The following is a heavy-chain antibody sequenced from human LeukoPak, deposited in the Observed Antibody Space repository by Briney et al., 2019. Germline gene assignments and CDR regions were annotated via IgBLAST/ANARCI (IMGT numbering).Heavy chain of an antibody. J-gene: IGHJ5*02. CDR1: GFTFSSYA. Sequence: GGSLRLSCAASGFTFSSYAMSWVRQAPGKGLEGVSAISGSGGSTYYADSVKGRFTISRDNPKNTLYLQMNSLRAEDTAVYYCAVGGSTSCYTCRNWFNPWGQGTLVTVSS. D-gene: IGHD2-2*02. V-gene: IGHV3-23*01. CDR3: AVGGSTSCYTCRNWFNP. CDR2: ISGSGGST.